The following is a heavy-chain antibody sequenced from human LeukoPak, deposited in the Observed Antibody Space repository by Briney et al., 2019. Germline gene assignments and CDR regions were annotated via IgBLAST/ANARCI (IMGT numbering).Heavy chain of an antibody. J-gene: IGHJ3*02. Sequence: SETLSLTCTVSGGSISSSSYYWGWIRQPPGKGLEWIGYIYYSGSTYYNPSLKSRVTISVDTSKNQFSLKLSSVTAADTAAYYCAREEGESSWYQDAFDIWGQGTMVTVSS. CDR1: GGSISSSSYY. D-gene: IGHD6-13*01. V-gene: IGHV4-39*07. CDR2: IYYSGST. CDR3: AREEGESSWYQDAFDI.